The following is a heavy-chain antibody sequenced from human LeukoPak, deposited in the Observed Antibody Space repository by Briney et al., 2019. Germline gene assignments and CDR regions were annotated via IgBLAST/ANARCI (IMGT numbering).Heavy chain of an antibody. V-gene: IGHV1-69*10. J-gene: IGHJ6*04. CDR3: AGIPVFGVVLHQEPV. Sequence: GASVKVSCKASGGTFSDYALNWVRQAPGQGLEWMGVFIPVLGTANSTQNFQDRLSITADISTHTVYMELSSLKSEDTAVYFCAGIPVFGVVLHQEPVWGKGTTVTVSS. D-gene: IGHD2-8*01. CDR2: FIPVLGTA. CDR1: GGTFSDYA.